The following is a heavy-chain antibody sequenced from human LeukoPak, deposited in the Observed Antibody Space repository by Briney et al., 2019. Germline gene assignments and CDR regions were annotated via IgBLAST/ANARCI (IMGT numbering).Heavy chain of an antibody. CDR3: ARDTGYYDSSGYYSTPHFDY. J-gene: IGHJ4*02. CDR2: INPSGGST. V-gene: IGHV1-46*01. D-gene: IGHD3-22*01. CDR1: GYTFTGYY. Sequence: GASVKVSCKASGYTFTGYYMHWVRQAPGQGLEWMGIINPSGGSTSYAQKFQGRVTMTRDTSTSTVYMELSSLRSEDTAVYYCARDTGYYDSSGYYSTPHFDYWGQGTLVTVSS.